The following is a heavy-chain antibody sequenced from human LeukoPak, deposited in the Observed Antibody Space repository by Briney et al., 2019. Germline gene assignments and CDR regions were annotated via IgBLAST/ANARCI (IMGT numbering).Heavy chain of an antibody. J-gene: IGHJ4*02. D-gene: IGHD3-3*01. V-gene: IGHV4-4*02. CDR3: AREGGFYRPLDY. Sequence: SETLSLTCGDSGGSVTSTNWWTWVRQPPGKGLEWIGEVHLDGRTNYNPSLKSRLTISVDLSENHISLKLTSVTAADTAVYYCAREGGFYRPLDYSGQGTLDTVPS. CDR2: VHLDGRT. CDR1: GGSVTSTNW.